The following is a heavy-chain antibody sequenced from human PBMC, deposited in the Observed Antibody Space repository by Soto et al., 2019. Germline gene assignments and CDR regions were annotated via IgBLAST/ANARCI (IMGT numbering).Heavy chain of an antibody. J-gene: IGHJ6*02. CDR2: ISYDGSNK. Sequence: GGSLRLSCAASGFTFSSYGMHWVRQAPGKGLEWVAVISYDGSNKYYADSVKGRFTISRDNSKNTLYLQMNSLRAEDTAVYYCAKDCGRITIFGVVITPYYYYYGMDVWVQGTTVTVSS. CDR1: GFTFSSYG. V-gene: IGHV3-30*18. D-gene: IGHD3-3*01. CDR3: AKDCGRITIFGVVITPYYYYYGMDV.